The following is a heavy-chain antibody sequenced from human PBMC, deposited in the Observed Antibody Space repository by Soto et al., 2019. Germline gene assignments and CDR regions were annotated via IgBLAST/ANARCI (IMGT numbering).Heavy chain of an antibody. D-gene: IGHD6-13*01. J-gene: IGHJ6*02. Sequence: GGSLRLSCAASGFTFSSYAMSWVRQAPGKGLEWVSAISGSGGSTYYADSVKGRFTISRDNSKNTLYLQMNSLRAEDTAVYYCATLGTGYSSSWYFGYYYYGMDVWGQGTTVTVSS. CDR2: ISGSGGST. CDR1: GFTFSSYA. V-gene: IGHV3-23*01. CDR3: ATLGTGYSSSWYFGYYYYGMDV.